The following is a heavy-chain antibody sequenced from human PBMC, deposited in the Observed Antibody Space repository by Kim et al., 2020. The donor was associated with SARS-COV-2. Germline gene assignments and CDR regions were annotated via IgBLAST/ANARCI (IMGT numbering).Heavy chain of an antibody. CDR1: GFTFSSYA. CDR2: ISYDGSNK. V-gene: IGHV3-30*04. CDR3: ARKGYSSSWKTYYGMDV. J-gene: IGHJ6*01. Sequence: GGSLRLSCAASGFTFSSYAMHWVRQAPGKGLEWVAVISYDGSNKYYADSVTGRFTISRDNSMNTLYLQMNSLRAEDTAVYYCARKGYSSSWKTYYGMDV. D-gene: IGHD6-13*01.